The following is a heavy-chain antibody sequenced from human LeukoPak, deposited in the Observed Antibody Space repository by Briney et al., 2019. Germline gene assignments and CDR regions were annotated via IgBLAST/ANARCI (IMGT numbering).Heavy chain of an antibody. J-gene: IGHJ4*02. Sequence: GGSLRLSCSTSGFTFGDYAMSWVRQAPGKGLEWVGFIQAKAYGGATEYAASVKGRFSISRDDSQSIANLQMNDLKTEDTALYYCTRAPHPRCSSSGCYLDYWGQGTLVTVSS. CDR3: TRAPHPRCSSSGCYLDY. D-gene: IGHD2-2*01. CDR2: IQAKAYGGAT. V-gene: IGHV3-49*04. CDR1: GFTFGDYA.